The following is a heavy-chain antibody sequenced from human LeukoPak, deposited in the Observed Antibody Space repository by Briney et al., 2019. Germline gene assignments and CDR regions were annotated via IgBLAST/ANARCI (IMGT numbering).Heavy chain of an antibody. CDR3: ARASGVSAAGSPYYFDY. Sequence: GASVKVSCKASGYTFPSYGITWVRQTPGQGFECMGWISPYSGNTDDAQKFQGRVTMTTDTSTTTAYMELRSLRSDDTAVYYCARASGVSAAGSPYYFDYWGQGTLVTVSS. D-gene: IGHD6-13*01. CDR1: GYTFPSYG. V-gene: IGHV1-18*01. J-gene: IGHJ4*02. CDR2: ISPYSGNT.